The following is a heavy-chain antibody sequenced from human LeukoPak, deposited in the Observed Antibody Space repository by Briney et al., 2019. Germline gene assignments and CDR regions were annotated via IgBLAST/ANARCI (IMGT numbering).Heavy chain of an antibody. CDR1: GFSLSTSGVG. CDR2: IYWDDDK. J-gene: IGHJ4*02. Sequence: SGPTLVNPTQTLTLTCTLSGFSLSTSGVGVGWIRQPPGKALEWLALIYWDDDKRYSPSLKSRLTITKDTSKNQVVLTMTNMDPVDTATYYCAHFSLVVAAATYFDYWGQGTLVTVSS. V-gene: IGHV2-5*02. CDR3: AHFSLVVAAATYFDY. D-gene: IGHD2-15*01.